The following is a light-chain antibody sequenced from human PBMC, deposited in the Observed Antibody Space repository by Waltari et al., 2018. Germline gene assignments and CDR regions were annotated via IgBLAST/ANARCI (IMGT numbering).Light chain of an antibody. V-gene: IGLV1-36*01. CDR1: TSNIANNA. J-gene: IGLJ2*01. Sequence: QSVLTQPPSVSEAPRQRVTIPCSGRTSNIANNAVTWYQQLPGTVPKLLIYYYDLLPSGVSDRFSASKSGTSASLAISGLQSEDEADYYCSVWDDSLNGQVFGGGTKLTVL. CDR3: SVWDDSLNGQV. CDR2: YYD.